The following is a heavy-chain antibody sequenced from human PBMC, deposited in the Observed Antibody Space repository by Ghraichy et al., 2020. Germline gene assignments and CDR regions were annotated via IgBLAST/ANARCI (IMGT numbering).Heavy chain of an antibody. D-gene: IGHD4-17*01. Sequence: GGSLRLSCAASGFTFSSYEMNWVRQAPGKGLEWVSFISSRSGTIYYADSVKGRFTISRDNANNSLYLQMNSLRAEDTAVYYCARLTTVTATGGPFDYWGQGTLVTVSP. CDR3: ARLTTVTATGGPFDY. J-gene: IGHJ4*02. CDR2: ISSRSGTI. V-gene: IGHV3-48*03. CDR1: GFTFSSYE.